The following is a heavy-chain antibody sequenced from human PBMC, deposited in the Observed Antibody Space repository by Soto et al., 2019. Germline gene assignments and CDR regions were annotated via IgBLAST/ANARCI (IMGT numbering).Heavy chain of an antibody. CDR1: GSTFRSYA. CDR2: ISGGGGST. Sequence: GGSLRLYCAGSGSTFRSYAISWVRHAPEKGLEWVSAISGGGGSTYYADSVKGRFTISRDNSKNTLYLQMNSLRAEDTAVYYCAKETSKYSSSWRYFDYWGQ. J-gene: IGHJ4*02. D-gene: IGHD6-13*01. CDR3: AKETSKYSSSWRYFDY. V-gene: IGHV3-23*01.